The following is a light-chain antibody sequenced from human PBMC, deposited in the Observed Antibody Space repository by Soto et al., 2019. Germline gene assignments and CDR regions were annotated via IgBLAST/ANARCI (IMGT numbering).Light chain of an antibody. Sequence: DIQMTQSPSSLSASVGDRLTITCRASHDIHTYLAWFQQKPGEVPKVLLYSASTLQSGVPSRFSGSGSGTDFTLTISGLQPEDVATYYCQRYDSSPWTFGQGTKVEIK. CDR3: QRYDSSPWT. J-gene: IGKJ1*01. CDR1: HDIHTY. V-gene: IGKV1-27*01. CDR2: SAS.